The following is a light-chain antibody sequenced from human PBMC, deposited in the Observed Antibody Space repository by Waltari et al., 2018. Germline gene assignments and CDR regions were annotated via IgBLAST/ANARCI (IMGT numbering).Light chain of an antibody. V-gene: IGKV1-39*01. Sequence: DIQMTQSPSSLSASVGERVTITCRASQTINNYLNWYQQKPGKVPKLLIYAASSLQSGLPSRFSGSASGTDFTLTISSLQPEDFATYYCQQSHITPYTFGQGTKVEIK. CDR2: AAS. CDR3: QQSHITPYT. CDR1: QTINNY. J-gene: IGKJ2*01.